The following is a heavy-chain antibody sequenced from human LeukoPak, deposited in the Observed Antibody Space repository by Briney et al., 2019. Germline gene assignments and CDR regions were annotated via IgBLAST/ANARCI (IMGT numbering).Heavy chain of an antibody. J-gene: IGHJ4*02. D-gene: IGHD2-15*01. CDR2: INPNSGGT. Sequence: ASVKVSCKASGYTLTGYYMHWVRQAPGQGLEWMGWINPNSGGTNYAQKFQGRVTMTRDTSISTAYMELSRLRSDDTAVYYCARGPDVVVVVAATTEEDYWGQGTLVTVSS. V-gene: IGHV1-2*02. CDR1: GYTLTGYY. CDR3: ARGPDVVVVVAATTEEDY.